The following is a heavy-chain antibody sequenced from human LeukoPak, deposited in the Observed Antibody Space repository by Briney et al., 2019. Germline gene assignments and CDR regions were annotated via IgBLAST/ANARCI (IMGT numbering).Heavy chain of an antibody. CDR3: ARERSYPPYYFDY. V-gene: IGHV4-39*07. J-gene: IGHJ4*02. CDR2: IYYSGST. D-gene: IGHD1-26*01. Sequence: SETLSLTCTVSGGSISSSSYYWGWIRQPPGKGLEWIGSIYYSGSTYYNPSLKSRVTISVDTSKDQFSLKLSSVTAADTGVYYCARERSYPPYYFDYWGQGTLVTVSS. CDR1: GGSISSSSYY.